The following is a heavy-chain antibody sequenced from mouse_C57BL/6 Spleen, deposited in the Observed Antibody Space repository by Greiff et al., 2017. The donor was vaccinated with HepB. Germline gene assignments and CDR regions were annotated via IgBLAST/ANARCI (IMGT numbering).Heavy chain of an antibody. CDR3: ARWGYGSSPLYAMDY. CDR2: IDPSDSET. Sequence: QVQLQQSGAELVRPGSSVKLSCKASGYTFTSYWMHWVKQRPIQGLEWIGNIDPSDSETHYNQKFKDKATLTVDKSSSTAYMQLSSLTSEDSAVYYCARWGYGSSPLYAMDYWGQGTSVTVSS. D-gene: IGHD1-1*01. J-gene: IGHJ4*01. V-gene: IGHV1-52*01. CDR1: GYTFTSYW.